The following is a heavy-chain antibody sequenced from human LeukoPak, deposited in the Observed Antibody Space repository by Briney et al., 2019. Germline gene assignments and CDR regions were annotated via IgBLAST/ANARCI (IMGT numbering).Heavy chain of an antibody. J-gene: IGHJ5*02. D-gene: IGHD3-10*01. CDR3: AKDGLSRGANWFDP. V-gene: IGHV3-23*01. CDR2: VSGDRGDI. Sequence: GGSLRLSCAASGFTFSSYAMSWVRQAPGKGLEWVSAVSGDRGDIYYADSVKGRFTISRDNSKNTLYLQMNSLRVEDTAIYYCAKDGLSRGANWFDPWGQGTLVTVSS. CDR1: GFTFSSYA.